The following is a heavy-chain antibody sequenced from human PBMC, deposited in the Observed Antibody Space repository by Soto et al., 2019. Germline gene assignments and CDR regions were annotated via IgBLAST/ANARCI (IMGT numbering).Heavy chain of an antibody. D-gene: IGHD4-17*01. V-gene: IGHV1-69*01. CDR2: IIHVFGTT. Sequence: QVQLVQSGAEVKKPGSSVRVSCKASGGTLNSYTISWVRQAPGQGLEWMGGIIHVFGTTDYAQKFQGRVTTNADQSTGTAYLDLFSLRSEDTAIYYCSISNSYGRGDFWGQGTLVTVSS. CDR1: GGTLNSYT. CDR3: SISNSYGRGDF. J-gene: IGHJ4*02.